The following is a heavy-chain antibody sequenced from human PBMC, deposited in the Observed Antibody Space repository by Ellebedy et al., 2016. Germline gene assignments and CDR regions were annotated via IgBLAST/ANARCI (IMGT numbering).Heavy chain of an antibody. CDR3: ARARDGYNWRPIDY. CDR2: IYYSGST. V-gene: IGHV4-39*07. D-gene: IGHD5-24*01. Sequence: SETLSLXXTVSGGSISSSSYYWGWIRQPPGKGLEWIGSIYYSGSTYYNPSLKSRVTISVDTSKNQFSLKLSSVTAADTAVYYCARARDGYNWRPIDYWGQGTLVTVSS. CDR1: GGSISSSSYY. J-gene: IGHJ4*02.